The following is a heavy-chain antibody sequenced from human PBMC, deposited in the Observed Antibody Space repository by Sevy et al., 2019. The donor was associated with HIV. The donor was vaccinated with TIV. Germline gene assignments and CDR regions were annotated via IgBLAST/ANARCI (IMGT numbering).Heavy chain of an antibody. D-gene: IGHD2-2*01. CDR3: ARDCSSTTCLWGMDV. CDR2: IKEDGSEK. V-gene: IGHV3-7*03. CDR1: GFTFSNYW. J-gene: IGHJ6*02. Sequence: GGSLRLSCAASGFTFSNYWMTWVRQAPGKGLEWVANIKEDGSEKYYVDSVKGRFTISRDNAKNSLYLQMNSLRAEDTSVYHCARDCSSTTCLWGMDVWGQGTTVTVSS.